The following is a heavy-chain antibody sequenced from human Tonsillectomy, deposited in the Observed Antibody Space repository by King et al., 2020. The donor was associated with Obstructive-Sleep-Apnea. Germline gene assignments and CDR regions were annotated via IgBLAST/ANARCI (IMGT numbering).Heavy chain of an antibody. CDR2: MNYSGGST. CDR3: ARGPSVTPRLD. J-gene: IGHJ4*02. CDR1: GDSMSPYY. V-gene: IGHV4-59*01. Sequence: VQLQESGPGLVKPSETLSLTCTVSGDSMSPYYWSWIRQPPGKGLEWIGYMNYSGGSTNYNPSLKSRVTMSVDTPKNQFSLTLRSVTAADTAIYYCARGPSVTPRLDWGQGTLVIVSS. D-gene: IGHD4-17*01.